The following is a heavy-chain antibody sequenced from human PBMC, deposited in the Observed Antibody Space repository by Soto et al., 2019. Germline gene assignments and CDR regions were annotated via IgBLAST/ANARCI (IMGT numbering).Heavy chain of an antibody. V-gene: IGHV1-18*01. CDR1: GYTFTSYG. CDR2: ISAYNGNT. CDR3: ARDDFVRGYSYGYWFH. J-gene: IGHJ4*02. Sequence: GASVKVSCKASGYTFTSYGISWVRQAPGQGLEWMGWISAYNGNTNYAQKLQGRVTMTTDTSTSTAYMELRSLRSDDTAVYYCARDDFVRGYSYGYWFHWGQGTLVTVSS. D-gene: IGHD5-18*01.